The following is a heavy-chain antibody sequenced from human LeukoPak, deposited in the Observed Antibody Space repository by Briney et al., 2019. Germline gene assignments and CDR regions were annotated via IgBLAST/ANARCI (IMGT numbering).Heavy chain of an antibody. CDR2: ISSSGSTK. D-gene: IGHD5-12*01. J-gene: IGHJ4*02. V-gene: IGHV3-48*02. Sequence: GGSLRLSCAAAGFTFRDYSMNWVRQAPGKGLEWISYISSSGSTKYYADSVKGRFTISRDPAKNSLHLQMTTLRDDDTAVYYCARDGPQRYSGYFDYWGQGAPVTVS. CDR3: ARDGPQRYSGYFDY. CDR1: GFTFRDYS.